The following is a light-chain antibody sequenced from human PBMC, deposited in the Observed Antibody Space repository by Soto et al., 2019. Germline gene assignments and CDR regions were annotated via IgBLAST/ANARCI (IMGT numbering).Light chain of an antibody. CDR2: EVT. Sequence: QSALTQPASVSGSPGQSITISCTGTSGDIGSYNRVSWYQQHPGKAPKLIIYEVTDQPSGVSNRFSGSKSGNTASLTISGLQAEDEAEYYCSSYTNINTRACVFGTGTQLTVL. J-gene: IGLJ7*01. CDR1: SGDIGSYNR. V-gene: IGLV2-14*01. CDR3: SSYTNINTRACV.